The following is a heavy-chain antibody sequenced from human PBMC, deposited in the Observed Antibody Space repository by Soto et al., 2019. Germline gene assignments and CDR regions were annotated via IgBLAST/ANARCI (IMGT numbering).Heavy chain of an antibody. CDR1: GFTFSSYA. D-gene: IGHD2-2*01. CDR2: ISYDGSNK. V-gene: IGHV3-30-3*01. CDR3: ASNPGKMAMPTQGWHDAFDI. Sequence: PGGSLRLSCAASGFTFSSYAMHWVRQAPGKGLEWVAVISYDGSNKYYADSVKGRFTISRDNSKNTLYLQMNSLRAEDAAVCYCASNPGKMAMPTQGWHDAFDIWGQGTMVTVSS. J-gene: IGHJ3*02.